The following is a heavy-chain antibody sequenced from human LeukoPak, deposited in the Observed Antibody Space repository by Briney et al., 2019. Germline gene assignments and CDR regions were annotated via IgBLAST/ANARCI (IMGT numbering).Heavy chain of an antibody. Sequence: SETLSLTCTVSGGSIRTYHWSRIRQPPGKGLEWIGSIYYSGSTIYNPSLMSRVTISIDTSKNQFSLKLTSVTAADTAVYYCARGRGLGDYWGQGTLVTVSS. CDR2: IYYSGST. V-gene: IGHV4-59*01. CDR3: ARGRGLGDY. CDR1: GGSIRTYH. J-gene: IGHJ4*02. D-gene: IGHD3-10*01.